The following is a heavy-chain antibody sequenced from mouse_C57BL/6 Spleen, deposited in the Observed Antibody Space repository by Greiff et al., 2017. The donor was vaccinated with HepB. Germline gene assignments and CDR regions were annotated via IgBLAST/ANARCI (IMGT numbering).Heavy chain of an antibody. CDR1: GYAFTNYL. Sequence: VQLQESGAELVRPGTSVKVSCKASGYAFTNYLIEWVKQRPGQGLEWIGVINPGSGGTNYNEKFKGKATLTADKSCSTAYMQLSSLTSEDSAVYFCARSFDYWGQGTTLTVSS. J-gene: IGHJ2*01. CDR3: ARSFDY. V-gene: IGHV1-54*01. CDR2: INPGSGGT.